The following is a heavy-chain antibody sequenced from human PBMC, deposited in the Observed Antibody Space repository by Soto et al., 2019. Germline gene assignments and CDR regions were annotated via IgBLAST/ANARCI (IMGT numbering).Heavy chain of an antibody. CDR2: IYYSGST. CDR1: GGSISSYY. Sequence: SETLSLTYTVSGGSISSYYWSWIRQPPGKGLEWIGYIYYSGSTNYNPSLKSRVTISVDTSKNQFSLKLSSVTAADTAVYYRARYRGGSFYFDYWGQGTLVTVSS. D-gene: IGHD1-26*01. CDR3: ARYRGGSFYFDY. V-gene: IGHV4-59*01. J-gene: IGHJ4*02.